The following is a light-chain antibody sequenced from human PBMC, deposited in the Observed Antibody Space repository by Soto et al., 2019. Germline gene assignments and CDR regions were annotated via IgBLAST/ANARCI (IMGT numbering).Light chain of an antibody. J-gene: IGKJ1*01. V-gene: IGKV3-20*01. CDR2: GAS. CDR3: QQYGSSPWT. CDR1: QSVSSSY. Sequence: EIVLTQSPGTLSLSPGERATLSCRASQSVSSSYLAWYQQKPDQAPRLLIYGASSRATGIPDRFSGSGSGTDFTLTISSLQSEDFAVYYCQQYGSSPWTFGQGTKVDIK.